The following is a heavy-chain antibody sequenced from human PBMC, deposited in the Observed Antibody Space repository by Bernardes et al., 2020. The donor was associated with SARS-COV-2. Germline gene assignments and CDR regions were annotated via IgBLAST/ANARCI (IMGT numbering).Heavy chain of an antibody. J-gene: IGHJ4*02. V-gene: IGHV4-59*08. D-gene: IGHD1-1*01. CDR1: GGSISSYY. Sequence: SETLSLTCSVSGGSISSYYWSWVRQIPGKGLEWVANVYYSGISRYNPSLQSRLTISLDTSKNQLSLRLRSVTAADTALYYCARHKRLNPTSSFDTWGQGILVTVSS. CDR3: ARHKRLNPTSSFDT. CDR2: VYYSGIS.